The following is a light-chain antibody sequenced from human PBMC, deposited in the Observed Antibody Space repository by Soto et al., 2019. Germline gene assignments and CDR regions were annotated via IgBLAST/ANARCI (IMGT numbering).Light chain of an antibody. CDR3: SSYINSSTLV. V-gene: IGLV2-14*01. J-gene: IGLJ3*02. Sequence: QSALTQPASGSGSPGQSITISCTGTSSDVAGYNYVSWYQQHPDKAPKLMIYEDSNRPSGVSNRISGSKSGNTSSLTISVLQAEAESEYYCSSYINSSTLVFGGGTTLTVL. CDR2: EDS. CDR1: SSDVAGYNY.